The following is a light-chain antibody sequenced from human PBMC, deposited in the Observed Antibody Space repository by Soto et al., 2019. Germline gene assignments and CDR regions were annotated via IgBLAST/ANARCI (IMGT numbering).Light chain of an antibody. CDR2: DTS. V-gene: IGKV3-11*01. CDR3: QQRTNWPLSFT. J-gene: IGKJ3*01. CDR1: QSVSSY. Sequence: PGERATLSCRASQSVSSYLAWYQQKPGQAPRLLIYDTSKRATGIPARFSGSGSGTDFTLTISSLEPEDFAVYYCQQRTNWPLSFTFGPGTKVDIK.